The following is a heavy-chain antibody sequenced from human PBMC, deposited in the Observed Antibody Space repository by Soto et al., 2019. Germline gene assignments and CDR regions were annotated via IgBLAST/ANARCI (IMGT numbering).Heavy chain of an antibody. J-gene: IGHJ4*02. CDR3: ARSSFDSSGYSKDYDF. D-gene: IGHD3-22*01. Sequence: GWSLRLSCAASGFTFRNYWMHWVRQAPGKGLVWVSVINSDGSTTSYADSVKGRFTISRDNAKNTLSLQMNSLRAEDTAVYFCARSSFDSSGYSKDYDFWGLGTLVTVFS. V-gene: IGHV3-74*01. CDR1: GFTFRNYW. CDR2: INSDGSTT.